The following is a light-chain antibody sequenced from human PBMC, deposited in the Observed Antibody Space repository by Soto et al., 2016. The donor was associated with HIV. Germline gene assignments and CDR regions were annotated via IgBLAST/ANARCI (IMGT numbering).Light chain of an antibody. CDR2: DNN. J-gene: IGLJ3*02. CDR1: NIGGKS. Sequence: SYELTQPPSVSVASRKTASITCGGNNIGGKSVHWYQQKPGQAPVLVVYDNNDRPSGVPERFSGSNSGNTATLTISSVEAGDEADYFCQVWDRSRDHPNWVFGGGTKLTIL. V-gene: IGLV3-21*03. CDR3: QVWDRSRDHPNWV.